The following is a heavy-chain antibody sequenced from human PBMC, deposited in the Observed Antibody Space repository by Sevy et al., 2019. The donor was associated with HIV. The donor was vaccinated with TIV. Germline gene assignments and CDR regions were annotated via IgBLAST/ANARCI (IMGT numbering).Heavy chain of an antibody. CDR3: TTQRGYDFWSGLAPYGMDV. Sequence: GGSLRLSCVASGFSFSDHYMDWVRQAPGKGLEWVGFMRSNAYGGTTEYAASVKGRFTMSRDDSKTIAYLQMNSLKTDDTAMYYCTTQRGYDFWSGLAPYGMDVWGQGTTVTVSS. J-gene: IGHJ6*02. V-gene: IGHV3-49*04. CDR2: MRSNAYGGTT. D-gene: IGHD3-3*01. CDR1: GFSFSDHY.